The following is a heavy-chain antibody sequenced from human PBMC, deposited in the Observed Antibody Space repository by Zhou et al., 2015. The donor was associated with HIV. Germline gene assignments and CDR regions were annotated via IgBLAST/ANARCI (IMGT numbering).Heavy chain of an antibody. CDR3: ATNPMTMVRDPPGYFDS. D-gene: IGHD3-10*01. J-gene: IGHJ4*02. V-gene: IGHV1-18*01. Sequence: QVQLVQSGPEVKKPGASVKVSCKTSGYNFKMFGISWVRQAPGQGLEWMGWISTYNGKTRFSQSVQGRVTITADESTTTAYMELSSLRSEDTALYYCATNPMTMVRDPPGYFDSWGQGTLVTVSS. CDR1: GYNFKMFG. CDR2: ISTYNGKT.